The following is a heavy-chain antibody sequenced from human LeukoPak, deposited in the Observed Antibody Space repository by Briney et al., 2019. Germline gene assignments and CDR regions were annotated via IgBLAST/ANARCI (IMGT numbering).Heavy chain of an antibody. D-gene: IGHD1-26*01. CDR3: AKEIVGAPTPGAY. CDR2: VHKSGST. J-gene: IGHJ4*02. V-gene: IGHV4-4*02. CDR1: TDSTTSNW. Sequence: SETLSLTCAVSTDSTTSNWWSWVRQPPGKGLEWIGEVHKSGSTNYYPSLQSRVTISIDKSKNQIALELTSVTATDTAVYYCAKEIVGAPTPGAYWGQGILVTVSS.